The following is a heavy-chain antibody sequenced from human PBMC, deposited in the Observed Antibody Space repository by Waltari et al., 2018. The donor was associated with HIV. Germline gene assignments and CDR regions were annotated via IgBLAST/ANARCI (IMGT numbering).Heavy chain of an antibody. Sequence: EVQLVESGGDLVQPGGSLRLSCAASGFNFRSYWMHWISQIPGKGLVWVSHISTDGSDTSYLESVKGRFTISRDNAKNTLYRQMNSLRVEDTAIYYCTRDLSTYGHELDYWGQGTLVTVAS. CDR2: ISTDGSDT. V-gene: IGHV3-74*01. J-gene: IGHJ4*02. CDR1: GFNFRSYW. D-gene: IGHD3-16*01. CDR3: TRDLSTYGHELDY.